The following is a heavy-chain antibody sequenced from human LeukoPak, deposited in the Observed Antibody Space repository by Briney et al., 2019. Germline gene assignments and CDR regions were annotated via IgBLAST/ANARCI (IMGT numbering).Heavy chain of an antibody. CDR3: LAGYYYYYMDV. J-gene: IGHJ6*03. V-gene: IGHV3-74*01. Sequence: PGGPLRLSCAASGFAFSNYWLHWDRQAPGKGLEWVARINTHGSSTNYADSVKGRFTISRDNAKNTLYLQMTSLSAEDTAVYYALAGYYYYYMDVWGKGTTVTVSS. CDR1: GFAFSNYW. CDR2: INTHGSST. D-gene: IGHD3-16*01.